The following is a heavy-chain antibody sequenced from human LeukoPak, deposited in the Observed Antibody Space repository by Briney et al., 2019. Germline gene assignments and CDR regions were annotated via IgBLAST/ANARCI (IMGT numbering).Heavy chain of an antibody. CDR2: IYTSGST. CDR1: GGSISSYY. Sequence: SETLSLTCTVSGGSISSYYWSWIRQPPGKGLEWIGRIYTSGSTNYNPSLKSRVTISVDTSKNQFSLKLSSVTAADTAVYYCARGVLMVRGVITFDYWGQGTLVTVSS. V-gene: IGHV4-4*08. J-gene: IGHJ4*02. CDR3: ARGVLMVRGVITFDY. D-gene: IGHD3-10*01.